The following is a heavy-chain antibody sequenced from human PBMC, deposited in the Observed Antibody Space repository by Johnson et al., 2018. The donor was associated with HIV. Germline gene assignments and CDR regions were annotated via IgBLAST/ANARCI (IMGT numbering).Heavy chain of an antibody. V-gene: IGHV3-7*01. J-gene: IGHJ3*02. CDR3: GRESTGAGTAFDR. CDR1: GFTFSNHH. CDR2: INQDGSDK. D-gene: IGHD2-8*02. Sequence: VQLVESGGGLIQPGGSLRLSCAASGFTFSNHHMTWVRQAPGKGLEWVANINQDGSDKYYVDSVKGRFTISRDNAKNSLYLQMNSLRAEDTAVYYCGRESTGAGTAFDRWSQGTMVTVSS.